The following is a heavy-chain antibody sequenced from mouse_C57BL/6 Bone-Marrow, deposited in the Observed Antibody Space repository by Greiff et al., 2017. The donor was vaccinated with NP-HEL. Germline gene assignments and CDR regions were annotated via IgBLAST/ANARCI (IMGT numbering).Heavy chain of an antibody. D-gene: IGHD2-1*01. CDR2: IDPENGDT. CDR3: TPYGNYPSAY. CDR1: GFNIKDDY. Sequence: EVKLQQSGAELVRPGASVKLSCTASGFNIKDDYMHWVKQRPEQGLEWIGWIDPENGDTEYASKFQGKATITADTSSNTAYLQLSSLTSEDTAVYYCTPYGNYPSAYWGQGTLVTVSA. V-gene: IGHV14-4*01. J-gene: IGHJ3*01.